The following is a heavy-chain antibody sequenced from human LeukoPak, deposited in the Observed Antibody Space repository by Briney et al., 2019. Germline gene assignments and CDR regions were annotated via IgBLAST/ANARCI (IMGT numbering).Heavy chain of an antibody. CDR1: GGSIGTHY. D-gene: IGHD3-9*01. Sequence: SETLSLTCTVSGGSIGTHYWSCIRQPPGKGLEWIGYVYYTGSTKYNPSLKRRVSISVDTSKNQFSLKLSSVTAADTAVDYCAKHLSNAFYDMLWFDPWGQGSLVTVFS. CDR2: VYYTGST. CDR3: AKHLSNAFYDMLWFDP. V-gene: IGHV4-59*11. J-gene: IGHJ5*02.